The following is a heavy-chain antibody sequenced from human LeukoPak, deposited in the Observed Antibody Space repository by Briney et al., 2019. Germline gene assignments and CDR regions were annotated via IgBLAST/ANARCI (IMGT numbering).Heavy chain of an antibody. CDR2: ISGSGGST. J-gene: IGHJ4*02. D-gene: IGHD5-18*01. V-gene: IGHV3-23*01. CDR1: GFTFSSYA. CDR3: ANHYSGYSYDIFDY. Sequence: PGGSLRLSCAASGFTFSSYAMSWVRQAPGKGLEWVSAISGSGGSTYYADPVKGRFTISRDNSKNTLYLQMNSLRAEDTAVYYCANHYSGYSYDIFDYWGQGTLVTVSS.